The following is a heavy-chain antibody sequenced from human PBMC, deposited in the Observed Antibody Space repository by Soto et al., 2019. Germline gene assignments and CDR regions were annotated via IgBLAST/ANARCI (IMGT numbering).Heavy chain of an antibody. Sequence: QVQLQESGPGLVKPSETLSLTCTVSGGSISTYYWTWIRQPPGKGLEWIGYVHYGGTTNYNPSLKSRVTMSVDTSKNQFSLKLRSVTAADTAVYYCARGKIIGPWGQGTLVTVSS. J-gene: IGHJ5*02. CDR2: VHYGGTT. D-gene: IGHD3-3*01. CDR3: ARGKIIGP. V-gene: IGHV4-59*01. CDR1: GGSISTYY.